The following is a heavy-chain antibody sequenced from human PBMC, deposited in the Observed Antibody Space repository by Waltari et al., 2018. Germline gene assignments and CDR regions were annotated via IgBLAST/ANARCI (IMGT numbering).Heavy chain of an antibody. V-gene: IGHV3-23*01. CDR3: AKGTAHYGMDV. J-gene: IGHJ6*02. Sequence: EVLLLESGGGLVQPGGSLRLSCAASGFSFSRYVMSGVRQPPGKGLEWVSGISGSGDDTYYADSVKGRFTVSRDNSKNTLYLQMPSLRVADTAVYYCAKGTAHYGMDVWGQGTTVTVSS. CDR2: ISGSGDDT. D-gene: IGHD2-8*02. CDR1: GFSFSRYV.